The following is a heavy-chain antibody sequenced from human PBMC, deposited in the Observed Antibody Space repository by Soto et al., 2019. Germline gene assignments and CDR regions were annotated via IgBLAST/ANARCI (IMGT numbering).Heavy chain of an antibody. CDR1: GYTFTSYG. D-gene: IGHD5-18*01. Sequence: QVQLVQSEAEVKKPGASVKVSCKASGYTFTSYGISWVRQAPGQGLEWMGWISAYNGNTNSAHKLPDRDTMTTDTSTRTAYMELRSPRSEDTAVHYGARDKHNYGGYWGQGTLVTVSS. J-gene: IGHJ4*02. V-gene: IGHV1-18*01. CDR3: ARDKHNYGGY. CDR2: ISAYNGNT.